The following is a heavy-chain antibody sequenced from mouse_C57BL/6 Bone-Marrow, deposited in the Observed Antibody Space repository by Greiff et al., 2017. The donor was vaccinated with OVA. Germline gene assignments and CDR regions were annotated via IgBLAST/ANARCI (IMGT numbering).Heavy chain of an antibody. CDR2: IYPRDGST. D-gene: IGHD3-3*01. CDR3: AIGRDCKGYYAMDY. V-gene: IGHV1-78*01. CDR1: GYTFTDYT. J-gene: IGHJ4*01. Sequence: QVQLQQSDAELVKPGASVKISCKVSGYTFTDYTIHWVKQRPEQGLEWIGYIYPRDGSTKYNEKFKGKATLTADKSSSTAYMQLNSLTSEDSAVYFCAIGRDCKGYYAMDYWGQGTSVTVAS.